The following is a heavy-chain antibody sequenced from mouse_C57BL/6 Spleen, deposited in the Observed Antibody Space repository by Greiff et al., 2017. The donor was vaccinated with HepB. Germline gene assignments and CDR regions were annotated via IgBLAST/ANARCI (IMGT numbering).Heavy chain of an antibody. J-gene: IGHJ4*01. CDR1: GYAFSSSW. V-gene: IGHV1-82*01. CDR2: IYPGDGDT. Sequence: QVHVKQSGPELVKPGASVKISCKASGYAFSSSWMNWVKQRPGKGLEWIGRIYPGDGDTNYNGKFKGKATLTADKSSSTAYMQLSSLTSEDSAVYFCAKGGSSYDYYAMDYWGQGTSVTVSS. D-gene: IGHD1-1*01. CDR3: AKGGSSYDYYAMDY.